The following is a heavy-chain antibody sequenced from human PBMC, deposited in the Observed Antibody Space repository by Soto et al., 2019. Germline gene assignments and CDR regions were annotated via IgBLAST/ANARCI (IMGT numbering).Heavy chain of an antibody. D-gene: IGHD2-2*01. CDR1: GFTFSSYW. J-gene: IGHJ6*03. CDR3: ARDRDCSSTSCYFDYYYYYMDV. Sequence: GGSLRLSCAASGFTFSSYWMSWVRQAPGKGLEWVANIKQDGSEKYYVDSVKGRFTISRDNAKNSLYLQMNSLRAEDTAVYYCARDRDCSSTSCYFDYYYYYMDVWGKGTTVTVSS. V-gene: IGHV3-7*01. CDR2: IKQDGSEK.